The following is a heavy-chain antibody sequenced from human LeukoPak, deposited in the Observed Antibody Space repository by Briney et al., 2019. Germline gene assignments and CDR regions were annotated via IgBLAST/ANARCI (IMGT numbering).Heavy chain of an antibody. J-gene: IGHJ4*02. D-gene: IGHD3-22*01. V-gene: IGHV3-21*01. Sequence: GGSLRLSCAASGFXFSTYRINWVREAPGKGLEWVSPISISSSYIDYADSVKGRFTISRDNAENLLYLQMNSLSAEDTAVYYCVRGYYDSSGYSPPFDYWGQGTLVTVSS. CDR3: VRGYYDSSGYSPPFDY. CDR2: ISISSSYI. CDR1: GFXFSTYR.